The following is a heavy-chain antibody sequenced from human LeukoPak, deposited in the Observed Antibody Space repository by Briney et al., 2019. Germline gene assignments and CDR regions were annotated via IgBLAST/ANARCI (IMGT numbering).Heavy chain of an antibody. D-gene: IGHD5-18*01. J-gene: IGHJ4*02. Sequence: SETLSLTCTVSGYSISSGYYWGWIRQPPGKGLEWIGSIYYSGSTYYNPSLKSRVTISVDTSKNQFSLKLSSVTAADTAVYYCAVNSYGYIFWGQGTLVTVSS. CDR3: AVNSYGYIF. CDR1: GYSISSGYY. V-gene: IGHV4-38-2*02. CDR2: IYYSGST.